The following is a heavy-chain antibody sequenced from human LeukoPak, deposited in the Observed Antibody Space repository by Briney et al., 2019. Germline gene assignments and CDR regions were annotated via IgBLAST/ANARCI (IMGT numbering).Heavy chain of an antibody. CDR1: GFTVSSNY. V-gene: IGHV4-34*01. CDR3: VRGNRRRWLQNDAFDI. CDR2: INHSGSS. Sequence: KPGGSLRLSCAASGFTVSSNYMNWVRQPPGKGLEWVGEINHSGSSNNNHSLKSRVTISVDTSKNKFSLKPSTVTAADTAVYYCVRGNRRRWLQNDAFDIWGEGTMVTVSS. D-gene: IGHD5-24*01. J-gene: IGHJ3*02.